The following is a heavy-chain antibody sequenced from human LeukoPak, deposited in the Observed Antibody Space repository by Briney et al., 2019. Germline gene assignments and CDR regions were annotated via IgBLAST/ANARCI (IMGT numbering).Heavy chain of an antibody. CDR2: IYYSGST. V-gene: IGHV4-59*01. CDR3: ARDGDSSSWYYFDY. CDR1: GGSISSYY. D-gene: IGHD6-13*01. Sequence: SETLSLTCTVSGGSISSYYWSWIRQPPGKGLEWIGYIYYSGSTNYHPSLKSRVTISVDTSKNQVSLKLRSVTAAGTAVYYCARDGDSSSWYYFDYWGQGTLVTVSS. J-gene: IGHJ4*02.